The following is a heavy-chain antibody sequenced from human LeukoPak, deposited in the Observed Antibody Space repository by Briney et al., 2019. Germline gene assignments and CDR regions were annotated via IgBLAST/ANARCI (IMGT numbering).Heavy chain of an antibody. D-gene: IGHD2-2*01. CDR1: GVSVTTSGYY. V-gene: IGHV4-39*01. Sequence: SETLSLTCTVFGVSVTTSGYYGAWVRQPPGRGLECISSSSYSGITYYNPSLRGRVPIPGDTAKNQFSLKLRSVAAADTAVYYCARHNDYASLMDVWGQGSKVIVSS. CDR3: ARHNDYASLMDV. CDR2: SSYSGIT. J-gene: IGHJ6*02.